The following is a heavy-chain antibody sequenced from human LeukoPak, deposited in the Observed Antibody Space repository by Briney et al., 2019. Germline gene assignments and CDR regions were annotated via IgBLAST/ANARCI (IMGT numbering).Heavy chain of an antibody. V-gene: IGHV3-21*01. CDR2: ISSSSDI. CDR1: GFTFSNYG. D-gene: IGHD5-24*01. CDR3: ARGTPATRDFDS. Sequence: GGSLRLSCAASGFTFSNYGMNWVRQAPGKGLEWVSSISSSSDIYYADSLEGRFTISRDNAKNSLYLQMNSLRAEDTALYYCARGTPATRDFDSWGQGTLVTVSS. J-gene: IGHJ4*02.